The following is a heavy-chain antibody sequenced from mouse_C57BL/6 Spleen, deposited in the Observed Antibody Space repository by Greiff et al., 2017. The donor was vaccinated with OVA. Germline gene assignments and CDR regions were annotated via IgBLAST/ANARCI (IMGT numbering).Heavy chain of an antibody. CDR2: ISSGSSTI. D-gene: IGHD1-1*01. Sequence: EVKLVESGGGLVKPGGSLKLSCAASGFTFSDYGMHWVRQAPEKGLEWVAYISSGSSTIYYADTVKGRFTISRDNAKNTLFLQMTSLRSEDTAMYYCARGPPYYGSTDWYFDVWGTGTTVTVSS. V-gene: IGHV5-17*01. J-gene: IGHJ1*03. CDR3: ARGPPYYGSTDWYFDV. CDR1: GFTFSDYG.